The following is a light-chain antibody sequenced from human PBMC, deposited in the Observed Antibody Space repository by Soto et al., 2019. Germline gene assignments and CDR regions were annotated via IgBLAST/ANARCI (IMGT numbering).Light chain of an antibody. CDR3: QQYDTSPWT. V-gene: IGKV3-20*01. J-gene: IGKJ1*01. CDR2: GAT. CDR1: QSVNSAY. Sequence: EIELTQSPGTLSLSPGETATLSCRASQSVNSAYLAWYQLRLGQAPRLLVFGATTRASGIPDRFSGSGSGTDFTLSISRLESEDFAVYYCQQYDTSPWTFGQGTKVDIK.